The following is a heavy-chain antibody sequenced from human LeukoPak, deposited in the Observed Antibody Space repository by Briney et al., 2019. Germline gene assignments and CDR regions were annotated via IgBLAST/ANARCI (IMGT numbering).Heavy chain of an antibody. CDR3: AREGTSGTHLNWFDP. Sequence: SETLSLTCTVSGGSISSGDYYWSWIRQPPGKGLEWIGYIYYSGSTYYNPSLKSRVTISVDTSKNQFSLKPSSVTAADTAVYYCAREGTSGTHLNWFDPWGQGTLVTVSS. CDR1: GGSISSGDYY. D-gene: IGHD1-1*01. CDR2: IYYSGST. J-gene: IGHJ5*02. V-gene: IGHV4-30-4*02.